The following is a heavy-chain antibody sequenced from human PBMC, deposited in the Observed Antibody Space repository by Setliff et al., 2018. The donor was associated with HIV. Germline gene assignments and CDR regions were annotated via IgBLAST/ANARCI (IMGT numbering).Heavy chain of an antibody. D-gene: IGHD6-13*01. V-gene: IGHV3-30*02. CDR3: AKNLLSSRWSALDF. CDR1: GFIFSSYG. J-gene: IGHJ4*02. Sequence: PGGSLRLSCAASGFIFSSYGMHWVRQAPGKGLEWVAFIRYDESDKDYADSVKGRFTISRDNSKNTLYLQMNSLRSEDTAVYYCAKNLLSSRWSALDFWGQGTLVTVSS. CDR2: IRYDESDK.